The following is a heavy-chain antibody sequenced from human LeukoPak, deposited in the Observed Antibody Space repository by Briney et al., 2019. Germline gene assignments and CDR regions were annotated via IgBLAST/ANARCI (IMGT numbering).Heavy chain of an antibody. J-gene: IGHJ3*02. CDR1: GFTFSSYS. CDR3: ARDPQGDCGHDAFDI. D-gene: IGHD2-21*02. V-gene: IGHV3-21*01. Sequence: GGSLRLSCAASGFTFSSYSMNWVRQAPGKGLEWVSSISSSSSYIYYADSVKGRFTISRDNAKNSLYLQMNSLRAEDTAVYYCARDPQGDCGHDAFDIWGQGTMVTVSS. CDR2: ISSSSSYI.